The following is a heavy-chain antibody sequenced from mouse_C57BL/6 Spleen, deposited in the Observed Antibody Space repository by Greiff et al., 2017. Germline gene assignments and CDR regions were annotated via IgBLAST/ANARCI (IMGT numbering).Heavy chain of an antibody. CDR1: GYTFTDYE. V-gene: IGHV1-15*01. Sequence: QVQLKQSGAELVRPGASVTLSCKASGYTFTDYEMHWVKQTPVHGLEWIGAIDPETGGTAYNQKFKGKAILTADKSSSTAYMELRSLTSEDSAVYYCTRSPDGRENYWGQGTTPTVAS. CDR3: TRSPDGRENY. D-gene: IGHD2-3*01. CDR2: IDPETGGT. J-gene: IGHJ2*01.